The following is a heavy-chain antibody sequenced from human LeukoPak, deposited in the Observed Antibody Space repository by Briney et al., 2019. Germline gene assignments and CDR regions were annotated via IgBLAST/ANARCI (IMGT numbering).Heavy chain of an antibody. V-gene: IGHV4-39*07. CDR2: IYYSGST. D-gene: IGHD3-3*01. J-gene: IGHJ3*02. Sequence: PSETLSLTCTVSGGSISSSSYYWGWIRQPPGKGLEWIGSIYYSGSTYYNPSLKSRVTISVDKSKNQFSLKLSSVTAADTAVYYCARPAPRSNDFWSGYYAFDIWGQGTMVTVSS. CDR3: ARPAPRSNDFWSGYYAFDI. CDR1: GGSISSSSYY.